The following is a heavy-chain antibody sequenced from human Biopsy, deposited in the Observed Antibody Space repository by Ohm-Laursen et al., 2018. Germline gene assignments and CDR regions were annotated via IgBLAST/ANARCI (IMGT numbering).Heavy chain of an antibody. V-gene: IGHV3-30*18. CDR1: GFTFTNYG. D-gene: IGHD5-18*01. CDR2: IFYDGSNT. J-gene: IGHJ6*02. CDR3: AKDRYNYPPIGGFSMDV. Sequence: SLRLSCAASGFTFTNYGMQWVRQAPGKGLEWVAFIFYDGSNTYYADSVKGRFTISRDNSRDTLYLQMSSLRAEDTAVYYCAKDRYNYPPIGGFSMDVWGQGTTVIVSS.